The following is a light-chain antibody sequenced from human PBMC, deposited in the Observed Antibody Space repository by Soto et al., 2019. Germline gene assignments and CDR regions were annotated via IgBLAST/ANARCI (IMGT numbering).Light chain of an antibody. Sequence: SYELTQPPSVSVAPGQTARIPCGGTNIGSKNVHWYQQQPGQAPVLVVYDDRARPSGIPERFSGSNSGSSATLTISRVEAGDEADYYCQVWDSDTSHEVFGTGTKLTVL. J-gene: IGLJ1*01. CDR1: NIGSKN. CDR2: DDR. V-gene: IGLV3-21*02. CDR3: QVWDSDTSHEV.